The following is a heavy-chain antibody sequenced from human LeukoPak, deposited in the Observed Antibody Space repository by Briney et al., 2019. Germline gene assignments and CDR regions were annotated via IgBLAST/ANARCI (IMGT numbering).Heavy chain of an antibody. CDR3: ARSHDHLWGNYPDY. CDR2: IHHDGRI. CDR1: GGSIDSTNW. Sequence: SETLSLTCAVSGGSIDSTNWWNWVRQPPGKGLEWIGEIHHDGRINYNPSLKSRVTLSVDKSKNQFSLRLNSVTAADTAMYYCARSHDHLWGNYPDYWGQGTLVTVSS. J-gene: IGHJ4*02. V-gene: IGHV4-4*02. D-gene: IGHD3-16*02.